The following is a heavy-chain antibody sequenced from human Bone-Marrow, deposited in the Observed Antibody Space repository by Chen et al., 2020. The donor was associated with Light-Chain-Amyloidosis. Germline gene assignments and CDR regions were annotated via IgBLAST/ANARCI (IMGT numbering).Heavy chain of an antibody. CDR1: NGAFGDDY. J-gene: IGHJ4*02. V-gene: IGHV4-34*01. CDR3: ARATATYYDFWSGYYSFDY. CDR2: INHSGSA. D-gene: IGHD3-3*01. Sequence: QVELQQWGAGLLKPSETLSLTCGIHNGAFGDDYWTWIRQPPGKGLQWIAEINHSGSANYNSSLKSRTTISVDKSKNQFSLKLSSVTAADTAVYYCARATATYYDFWSGYYSFDYWGQGTLVTVSS.